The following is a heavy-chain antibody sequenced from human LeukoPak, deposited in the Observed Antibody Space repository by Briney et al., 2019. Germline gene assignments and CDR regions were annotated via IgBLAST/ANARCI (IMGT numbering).Heavy chain of an antibody. V-gene: IGHV3-23*01. CDR2: ISGSGGST. CDR1: RFTFSSYG. CDR3: AKSMVRGVIPGFDY. D-gene: IGHD3-10*01. Sequence: PGGSLRLSCAASRFTFSSYGMSWVRQAPGKGLEWVSAISGSGGSTYYADSVKGRFTISRDNSKNTLYLQMNSLRAEDTAVYYCAKSMVRGVIPGFDYWGQGTLVTVSS. J-gene: IGHJ4*02.